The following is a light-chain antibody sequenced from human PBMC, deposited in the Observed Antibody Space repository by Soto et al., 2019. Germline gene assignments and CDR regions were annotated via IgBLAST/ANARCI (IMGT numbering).Light chain of an antibody. CDR3: QQYNEWPPWT. Sequence: EIVMTQSPATLSVSPGERATLSCRASQSVSNNLAWYQQKLGQAPRLLIYGASTMATGIPARFSGSGSGTEFTLTISSLQSEDFAIYFCQQYNEWPPWTFGQGTKVEIK. CDR2: GAS. J-gene: IGKJ1*01. V-gene: IGKV3-15*01. CDR1: QSVSNN.